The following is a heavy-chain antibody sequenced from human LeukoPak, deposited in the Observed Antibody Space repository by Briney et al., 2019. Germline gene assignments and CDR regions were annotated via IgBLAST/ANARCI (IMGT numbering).Heavy chain of an antibody. CDR1: GYSLTGYH. J-gene: IGHJ3*02. V-gene: IGHV1-2*06. CDR3: ARESLDI. Sequence: VASVKVSCKASGYSLTGYHMHWVRQAPGQGLEWMGRINPNSGDTNYAQKFQGRVTMTRDTSISTAYMELSRLRSDDTAVYYCARESLDIWGQGTMVTVSS. CDR2: INPNSGDT.